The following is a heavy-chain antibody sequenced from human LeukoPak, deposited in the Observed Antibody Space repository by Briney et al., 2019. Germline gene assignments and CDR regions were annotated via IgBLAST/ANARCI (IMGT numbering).Heavy chain of an antibody. CDR1: GFTFTSNA. CDR2: ISGSGGST. CDR3: AKVRYDSSFY. D-gene: IGHD3-22*01. J-gene: IGHJ4*02. V-gene: IGHV3-23*01. Sequence: GGSLRLSCAASGFTFTSNAMSWVRQAQGKGLEWVSAISGSGGSTYYADSVKGRFTISRDNSKNTLYLQMNSLRAEDTAVYYCAKVRYDSSFYWGQGTLVTVSS.